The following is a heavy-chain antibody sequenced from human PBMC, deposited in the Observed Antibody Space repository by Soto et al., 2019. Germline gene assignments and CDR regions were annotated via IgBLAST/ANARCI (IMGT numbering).Heavy chain of an antibody. CDR3: VKETTPPFFDS. CDR2: LWYDGVSQ. CDR1: GFTLNLYG. J-gene: IGHJ4*02. V-gene: IGHV3-33*06. Sequence: QVQPVESGGGVVQSGASLRLSCAPSGFTLNLYGIHWVRQAPGQGLEWVAHLWYDGVSQSYLDSVRGRFTVSRDSATNTMYLQMNSLRPEDTATYFCVKETTPPFFDSWGQGTPVTVTS. D-gene: IGHD1-7*01.